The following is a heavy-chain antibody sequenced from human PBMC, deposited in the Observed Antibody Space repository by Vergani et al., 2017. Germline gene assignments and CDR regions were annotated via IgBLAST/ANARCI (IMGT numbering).Heavy chain of an antibody. Sequence: QVQLQESGPGLVKPSQTLSLTCTVSNVSINSGDYYWSWIRQPPGKGLEWIGYIYYSGSTYYNPSLQSRLTISVDTSNNQFSLKLSSVTAADTAVYYCARTQTDSSGWYRDYWGQGTLVTVSS. CDR2: IYYSGST. J-gene: IGHJ4*02. CDR1: NVSINSGDYY. CDR3: ARTQTDSSGWYRDY. D-gene: IGHD6-19*01. V-gene: IGHV4-30-4*08.